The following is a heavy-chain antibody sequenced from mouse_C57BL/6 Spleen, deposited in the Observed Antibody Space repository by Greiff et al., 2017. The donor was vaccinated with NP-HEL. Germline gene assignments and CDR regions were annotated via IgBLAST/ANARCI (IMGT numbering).Heavy chain of an antibody. CDR2: INPSSGYT. CDR1: GYTFTSYW. Sequence: QVHVKQSGAELAKPGASVKLSCKASGYTFTSYWMHWVKQRPGQGLEWIGYINPSSGYTKYNQKFKDKATLTADKSSSTAYMQLSSLTYEDSAVYYCARSPPYDYDETWFAYWGQGTLVTVSA. CDR3: ARSPPYDYDETWFAY. V-gene: IGHV1-7*01. J-gene: IGHJ3*01. D-gene: IGHD2-4*01.